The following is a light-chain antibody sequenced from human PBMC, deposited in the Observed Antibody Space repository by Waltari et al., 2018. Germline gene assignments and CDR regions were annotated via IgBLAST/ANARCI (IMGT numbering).Light chain of an antibody. CDR3: QQRDNWPWT. J-gene: IGKJ1*01. Sequence: DIVLTQSPATVSLSPGERATLSCRTSQSVSSFVAWYHQKPGQPPRRLIADASNRASGISDRSTASGSGLDFTLTISSLEPEDVGVYYCQQRDNWPWTFGQGTKVEIK. V-gene: IGKV3-11*01. CDR2: DAS. CDR1: QSVSSF.